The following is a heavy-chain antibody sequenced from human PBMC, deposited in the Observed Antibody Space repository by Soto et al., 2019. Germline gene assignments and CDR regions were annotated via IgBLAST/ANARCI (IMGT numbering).Heavy chain of an antibody. Sequence: GGSLRLSCAASGFTFSSYWMSWVRQAPGKGLEWVANIKQDGSEKYYVDSVKGRFTISRDNAKNSLYLQMNSLRAEDTAVYYCARDERAYYDFWSYYYYSMDVWGQGTTVTVSS. CDR1: GFTFSSYW. CDR3: ARDERAYYDFWSYYYYSMDV. V-gene: IGHV3-7*05. D-gene: IGHD3-3*01. J-gene: IGHJ6*01. CDR2: IKQDGSEK.